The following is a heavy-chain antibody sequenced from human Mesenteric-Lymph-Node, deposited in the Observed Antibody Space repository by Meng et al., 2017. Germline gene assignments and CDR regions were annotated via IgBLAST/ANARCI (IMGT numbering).Heavy chain of an antibody. V-gene: IGHV1-69*11. CDR1: GGTFSNYA. CDR3: AREPGGYCRFLEWSKGSCYYYGMDV. J-gene: IGHJ6*02. D-gene: IGHD3-3*01. Sequence: SVKVSCKASGGTFSNYAISWVRQAPGQGLEWMGRISPLAGAGNYAEKFQGRVTITADESTSTAYMELSSLRSEDTAVYYCAREPGGYCRFLEWSKGSCYYYGMDVWGQGTTVTVSS. CDR2: ISPLAGAG.